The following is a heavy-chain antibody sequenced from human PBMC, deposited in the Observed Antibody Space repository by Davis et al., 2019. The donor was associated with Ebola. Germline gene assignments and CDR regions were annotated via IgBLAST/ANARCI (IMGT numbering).Heavy chain of an antibody. CDR1: GYTFTNYW. V-gene: IGHV5-51*01. J-gene: IGHJ4*03. CDR3: ARLYTTTSCSTQACLAARNSFDY. Sequence: GESLKISCKVSGYTFTNYWIGWVRQMPGKGLEWMGIVYPADSETRYSPSFQGQVTISAVESISTAYLQWSSLKASDTALYYCARLYTTTSCSTQACLAARNSFDYWGHGTRVTVSS. D-gene: IGHD2-2*02. CDR2: VYPADSET.